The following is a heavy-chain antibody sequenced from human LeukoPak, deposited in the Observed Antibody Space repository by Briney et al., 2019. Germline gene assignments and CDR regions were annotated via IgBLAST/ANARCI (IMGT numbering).Heavy chain of an antibody. Sequence: SETLSLTCTVSGGSISSGDYYWSWIRQPPGKGLEWIGYIYYSGSTYYNPSLKSRVTISVDTSKNQSSLKLSSVTAADTAVYYCAREIYSYGLDYWGQGTLVTVSS. D-gene: IGHD5-18*01. J-gene: IGHJ4*02. V-gene: IGHV4-30-4*01. CDR2: IYYSGST. CDR3: AREIYSYGLDY. CDR1: GGSISSGDYY.